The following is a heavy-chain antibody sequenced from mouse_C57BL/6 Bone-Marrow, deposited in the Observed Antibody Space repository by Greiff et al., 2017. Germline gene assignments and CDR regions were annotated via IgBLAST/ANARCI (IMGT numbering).Heavy chain of an antibody. CDR1: GFSLTRFG. CDR3: AKRYYSGYAMDY. V-gene: IGHV2-9*01. Sequence: VQGVESGPGLVAPSQSLSITCTVSGFSLTRFGVDWVRQPPGKGLEWLGVLWGGGSTNYNSALMSRLSLSKENSNSQVFLKMNSLQTDDTAMYCCAKRYYSGYAMDYWGQGTSVTVSS. J-gene: IGHJ4*01. D-gene: IGHD2-12*01. CDR2: LWGGGST.